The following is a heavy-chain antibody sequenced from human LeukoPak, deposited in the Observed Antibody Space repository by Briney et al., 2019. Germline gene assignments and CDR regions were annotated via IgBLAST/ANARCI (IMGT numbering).Heavy chain of an antibody. J-gene: IGHJ4*02. D-gene: IGHD6-19*01. CDR1: GFTFSNFA. V-gene: IGHV3-23*01. CDR3: ARAVAGTIDY. Sequence: GGSLRLSCAASGFTFSNFAMTWVRQAPGKGLEWVSSITGSHGPTYNTDSVKGRFTISRDNSKNTLYLQMNSLRAEDTAVYYCARAVAGTIDYWGQGTLVTVSS. CDR2: ITGSHGPT.